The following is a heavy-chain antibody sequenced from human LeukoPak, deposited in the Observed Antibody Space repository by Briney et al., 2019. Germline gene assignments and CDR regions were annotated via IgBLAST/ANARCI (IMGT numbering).Heavy chain of an antibody. J-gene: IGHJ4*02. CDR1: GFTVSSNY. CDR2: IYSGGST. CDR3: ATNYYDSSGYYGY. D-gene: IGHD3-22*01. V-gene: IGHV3-66*01. Sequence: PGGSLRLYCAASGFTVSSNYMSWVRQAPGKGLEWVSVIYSGGSTYYADSVKGRFTISRDNSKNTLYLQMNSLRAEDTAVYYCATNYYDSSGYYGYWGQGTLVTVSS.